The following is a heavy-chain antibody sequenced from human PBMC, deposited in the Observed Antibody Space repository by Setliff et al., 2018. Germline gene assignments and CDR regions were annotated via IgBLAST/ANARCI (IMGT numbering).Heavy chain of an antibody. CDR2: ISPDSIHI. Sequence: PGGSLRLSCAASGFSFRTFSMHWVRQAPGKGLEWVSSISPDSIHIYYADSVKGRFTTSRDNARDSLYLHMNSLGAEDTAVYYCARSPANGGHDAFDIWGQGTMVTV. V-gene: IGHV3-21*01. CDR3: ARSPANGGHDAFDI. D-gene: IGHD6-25*01. CDR1: GFSFRTFS. J-gene: IGHJ3*02.